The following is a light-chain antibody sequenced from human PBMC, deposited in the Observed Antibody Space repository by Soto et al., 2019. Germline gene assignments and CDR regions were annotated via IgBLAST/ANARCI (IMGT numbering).Light chain of an antibody. CDR1: QSISSW. V-gene: IGKV1-5*03. CDR2: KAS. J-gene: IGKJ4*01. CDR3: QQYNSYSPLT. Sequence: DIQMTQSPSTLSASVGDRVTLTCRASQSISSWLAWFQQKPGKAPKLLIYKASSLETGVPSRFSGSGSGTEFTLTINFLQPDDFATYYCQQYNSYSPLTFGGGTKVDIK.